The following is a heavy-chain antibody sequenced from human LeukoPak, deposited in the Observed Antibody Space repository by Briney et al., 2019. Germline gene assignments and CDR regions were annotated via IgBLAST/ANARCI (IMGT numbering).Heavy chain of an antibody. Sequence: GGSLRLSCAVSGFTFSDYWIHWVRQAPGKGLVWVSRINTDGSITNYADSVKGRFSISRDNAKNTLYLQMSSLRAEDTAVYYCARDRGTRTGFMVREAYDYWGQGTLVTVPS. D-gene: IGHD3-10*01. CDR1: GFTFSDYW. CDR2: INTDGSIT. CDR3: ARDRGTRTGFMVREAYDY. J-gene: IGHJ4*02. V-gene: IGHV3-74*01.